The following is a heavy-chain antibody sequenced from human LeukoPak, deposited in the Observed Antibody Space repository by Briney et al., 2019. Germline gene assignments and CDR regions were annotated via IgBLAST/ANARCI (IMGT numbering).Heavy chain of an antibody. CDR1: GGSISSYY. D-gene: IGHD3-10*01. J-gene: IGHJ6*03. Sequence: SETLSLTCTVSGGSISSYYWSWIRQPPGKELEWIGDIYYSGSTNYNPSLKSRVTISVDTSKNQFSLKLSSVTAADTAVDYCARSRITMVRGAPDYYYYMDVWGKGTTVTVSS. CDR2: IYYSGST. CDR3: ARSRITMVRGAPDYYYYMDV. V-gene: IGHV4-59*01.